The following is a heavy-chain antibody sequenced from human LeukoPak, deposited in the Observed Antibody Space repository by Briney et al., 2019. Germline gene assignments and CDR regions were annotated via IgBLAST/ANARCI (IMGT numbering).Heavy chain of an antibody. V-gene: IGHV4-31*03. J-gene: IGHJ4*02. D-gene: IGHD1-26*01. CDR3: ARLLQTPLKNYFDY. CDR2: NFYSGST. CDR1: GVPISSSGSY. Sequence: PSETLSLTCNVPGVPISSSGSYWSWVRQHPGKALEWIGYNFYSGSTYYNPSLESRVTISVDASKSQFSLKLSSVTAADTAVYYCARLLQTPLKNYFDYWGQGTLVPVSS.